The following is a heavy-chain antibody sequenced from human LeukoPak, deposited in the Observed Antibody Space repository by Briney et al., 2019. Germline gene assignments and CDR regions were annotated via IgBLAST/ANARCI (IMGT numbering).Heavy chain of an antibody. J-gene: IGHJ4*02. Sequence: PGGSLRLSCAAAGFNFKTYGMHWLRQAPGKGLEWVAHIWYDGSNEYYADSVKGRFTIFRDNSRDTLLLQMNSLRVEDSAVYFCARDRGTNIVTAGLRPGYIGCWGQGTLVTVSS. CDR2: IWYDGSNE. CDR3: ARDRGTNIVTAGLRPGYIGC. V-gene: IGHV3-33*01. D-gene: IGHD2-21*02. CDR1: GFNFKTYG.